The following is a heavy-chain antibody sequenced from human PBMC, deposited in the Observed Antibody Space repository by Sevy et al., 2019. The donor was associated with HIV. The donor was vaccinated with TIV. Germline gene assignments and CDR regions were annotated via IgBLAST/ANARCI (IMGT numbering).Heavy chain of an antibody. CDR3: ARDSTTRPRVLDY. J-gene: IGHJ4*02. CDR1: GGSISSYF. V-gene: IGHV4-59*01. Sequence: SETLSLTCSVSGGSISSYFWTWVRQSPGKGLEWIGNIYFTGNTDYSPSLKSRVTLSLDTSKSQFSLKLKSVTAADTAIYVCARDSTTRPRVLDYWGQGTLVTVSS. CDR2: IYFTGNT. D-gene: IGHD1-1*01.